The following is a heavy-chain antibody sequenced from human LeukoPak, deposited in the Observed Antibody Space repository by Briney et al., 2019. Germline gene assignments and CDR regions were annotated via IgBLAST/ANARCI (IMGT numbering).Heavy chain of an antibody. CDR2: IYYSGST. D-gene: IGHD3-22*01. V-gene: IGHV4-59*08. CDR3: ARHRYYYDSSGYYAYPDAFDI. Sequence: PSETLSLTCAVYGGSFSGYYWSWIRQPPGKGLEWIGYIYYSGSTNYNPSLKSRITISVDTSKNQFSLKLSSVTAADTAVYYCARHRYYYDSSGYYAYPDAFDIWGQGTMVTVSS. CDR1: GGSFSGYY. J-gene: IGHJ3*02.